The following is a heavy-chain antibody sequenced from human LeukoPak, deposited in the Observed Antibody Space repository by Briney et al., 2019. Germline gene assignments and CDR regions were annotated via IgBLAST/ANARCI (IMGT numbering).Heavy chain of an antibody. CDR3: ARSRSGYGYDHAACEI. Sequence: SERLSLTCTVSGDSLSTYYWSWIRQPPRKGMEWVAYIDYRGSTTYNPTFRSGVTISVDTSRNHFSLKLSSVTAADTAVYYCARSRSGYGYDHAACEIWGQGTMVTVSS. V-gene: IGHV4-59*01. D-gene: IGHD5-12*01. CDR1: GDSLSTYY. J-gene: IGHJ3*02. CDR2: IDYRGST.